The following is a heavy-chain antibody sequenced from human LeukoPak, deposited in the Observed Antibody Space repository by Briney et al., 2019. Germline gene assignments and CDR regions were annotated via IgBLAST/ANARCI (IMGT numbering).Heavy chain of an antibody. CDR2: FYTSGST. CDR3: ARSRSSTSCCPWVY. V-gene: IGHV4-61*02. Sequence: PSETLSLTCTVSGGSISSGSYYWSWIRQPAGKGLEWIGRFYTSGSTNYNPSLKSRVTISVDTSKNQFSLKLSSVTAADTAVYYCARSRSSTSCCPWVYWGQGTLVTVSS. D-gene: IGHD2-2*01. J-gene: IGHJ4*02. CDR1: GGSISSGSYY.